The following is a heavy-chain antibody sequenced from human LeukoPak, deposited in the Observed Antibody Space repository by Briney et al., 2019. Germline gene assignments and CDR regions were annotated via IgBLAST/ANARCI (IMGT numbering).Heavy chain of an antibody. D-gene: IGHD2-15*01. V-gene: IGHV1-69*13. Sequence: SVKVSCKASGGTFSSYAISWVRQAPGQGLEWMGGIIPIFGTANYAQKFQGRVTITADESTSTAYMELSSLRSEDTAVYYCAREVVAGNWFDPWGQGTLVTVSS. CDR3: AREVVAGNWFDP. J-gene: IGHJ5*02. CDR2: IIPIFGTA. CDR1: GGTFSSYA.